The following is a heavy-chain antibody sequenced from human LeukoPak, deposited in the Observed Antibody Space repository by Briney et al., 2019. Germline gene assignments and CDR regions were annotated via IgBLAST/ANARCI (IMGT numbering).Heavy chain of an antibody. CDR2: IIPILGIA. J-gene: IGHJ4*02. V-gene: IGHV1-69*04. CDR3: GRERPYAGVATSDY. CDR1: GGTFSSHA. Sequence: ASVTVSCKASGGTFSSHALSWVRQAPGEALEWTGRIIPILGIANYAQKFQGRVTITADKSTSTAYMELSSLRSEDTAVYYCGRERPYAGVATSDYWGQGTLVTVSS. D-gene: IGHD1/OR15-1a*01.